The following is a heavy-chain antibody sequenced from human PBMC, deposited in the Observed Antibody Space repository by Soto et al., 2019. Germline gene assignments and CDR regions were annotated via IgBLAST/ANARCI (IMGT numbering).Heavy chain of an antibody. CDR2: FNPILSMS. CDR3: VTSYGSGYRAFDF. V-gene: IGHV1-69*02. D-gene: IGHD3-10*01. Sequence: QVQLVQSGSDVKKAGSSVKVSCKASGDTFNFYTINWVRQAPGLGLEWMGRFNPILSMSNYAQKFEGRVTITADKSTNTAYMELSRLRVEDTAMYYCVTSYGSGYRAFDFCGQGALVTVSS. CDR1: GDTFNFYT. J-gene: IGHJ4*02.